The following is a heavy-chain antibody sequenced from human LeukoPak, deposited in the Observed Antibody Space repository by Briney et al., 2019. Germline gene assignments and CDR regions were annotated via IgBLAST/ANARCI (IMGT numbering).Heavy chain of an antibody. CDR3: ARDTDGFDM. J-gene: IGHJ3*02. V-gene: IGHV3-21*01. CDR2: ISYNSNNI. Sequence: GGSLRLSCAASGFTFSDYNMNWVRQAPGKGLEWVSSISYNSNNIYNLASVRGRFTISRDNAKNSLFLQMTSLRAEDTAVYYCARDTDGFDMWGQGTMVTVSS. CDR1: GFTFSDYN.